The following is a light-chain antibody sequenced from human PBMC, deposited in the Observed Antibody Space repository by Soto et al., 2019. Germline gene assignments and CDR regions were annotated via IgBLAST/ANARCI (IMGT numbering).Light chain of an antibody. V-gene: IGKV3-11*01. CDR3: QQRFRAPWT. J-gene: IGKJ1*01. CDR2: EAS. CDR1: QSITEF. Sequence: EIELTQSPATLSLSPGDGATLTCRASQSITEFLAWYQQRPGNAPRLLIYEASKMASGVPARFSGSGSGTDFTLTISSLEPEDFATYYCQQRFRAPWTFGQGTRVEI.